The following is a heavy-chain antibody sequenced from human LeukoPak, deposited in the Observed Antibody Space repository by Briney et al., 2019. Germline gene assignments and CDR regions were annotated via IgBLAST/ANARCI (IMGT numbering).Heavy chain of an antibody. D-gene: IGHD3-10*01. Sequence: GGSLRLSCAASGFTFSSYWMSWVRQAPGKGLEWVANIKQDGSEKYYVDPVKGRFTISRDNAKNSLYLQMNSLRAEDTAVYYCATLPSSRGVIKRFDYWGQGTLVTVSS. CDR1: GFTFSSYW. CDR3: ATLPSSRGVIKRFDY. J-gene: IGHJ4*02. CDR2: IKQDGSEK. V-gene: IGHV3-7*03.